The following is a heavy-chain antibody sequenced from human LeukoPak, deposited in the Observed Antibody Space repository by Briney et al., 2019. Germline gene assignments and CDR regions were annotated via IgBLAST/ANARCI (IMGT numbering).Heavy chain of an antibody. V-gene: IGHV1-69*13. Sequence: SVKVSCKASGYTFTSYDINWVRQAPGQGLEWMGGIIPIFGTANYAQKFQGRVTITADESTSTAYMELSSLRSEDTAVYYCARRTIGEYYYDSSGYYFDFDIWGQGTMVTVSS. D-gene: IGHD3-22*01. J-gene: IGHJ3*02. CDR1: GYTFTSYD. CDR3: ARRTIGEYYYDSSGYYFDFDI. CDR2: IIPIFGTA.